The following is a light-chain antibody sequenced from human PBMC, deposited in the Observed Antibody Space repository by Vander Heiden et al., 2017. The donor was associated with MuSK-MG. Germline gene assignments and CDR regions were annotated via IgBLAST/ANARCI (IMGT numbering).Light chain of an antibody. Sequence: IVMTQYPDCLTVSLCERATIDYQSSQSLLYSSNTKNSLVWYWPKPGQPPKLLIARASTRDSGVHDRFSGSGSETDFTLTINSLQAEDVGVYYCQQYNTSPWTFGQGTRVEIK. CDR2: RAS. CDR1: QSLLYSSNTKNS. J-gene: IGKJ1*01. V-gene: IGKV4-1*01. CDR3: QQYNTSPWT.